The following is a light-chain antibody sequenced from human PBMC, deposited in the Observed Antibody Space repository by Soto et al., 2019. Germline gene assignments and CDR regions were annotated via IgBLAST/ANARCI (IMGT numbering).Light chain of an antibody. CDR2: EGS. J-gene: IGLJ2*01. V-gene: IGLV2-23*01. CDR3: CSYAGSSIVI. CDR1: SSDVGSFDL. Sequence: QSALTQPASVSGSPGQSITIACTGTSSDVGSFDLVSWHQQHPGKAPKLMIYEGSRRPSGVSYRFSGSKSGNTASLTISGLQAEDEADYYCCSYAGSSIVIFGGGTKLTVL.